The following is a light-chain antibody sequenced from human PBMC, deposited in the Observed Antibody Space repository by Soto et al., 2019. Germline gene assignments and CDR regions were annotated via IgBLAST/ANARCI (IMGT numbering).Light chain of an antibody. CDR3: SPHTSGSTRV. V-gene: IGLV2-14*01. Sequence: QSALTQPASVSRSPGQSIAISCTGTSGDVGGYDYVSWYQQHPDKAPKLMIYEVTKRPSWVSNRFSGSKSGNTASLTISGLQPEDEADYYCSPHTSGSTRVFGSGTKVTVL. J-gene: IGLJ1*01. CDR1: SGDVGGYDY. CDR2: EVT.